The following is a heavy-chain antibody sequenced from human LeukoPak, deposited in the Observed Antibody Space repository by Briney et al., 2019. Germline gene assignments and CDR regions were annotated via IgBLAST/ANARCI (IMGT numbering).Heavy chain of an antibody. Sequence: ASVKVSCKASGYTFTAYYMHWVRQAPGHGLEWMGWINPKSGGTNYAQKFEGWVTMTRDTSMSTVYMELSRLKSDDTAVYYCARDSGWEVVLYASEIWGQGTMVTVSS. D-gene: IGHD1-26*01. V-gene: IGHV1-2*04. CDR2: INPKSGGT. CDR1: GYTFTAYY. CDR3: ARDSGWEVVLYASEI. J-gene: IGHJ3*02.